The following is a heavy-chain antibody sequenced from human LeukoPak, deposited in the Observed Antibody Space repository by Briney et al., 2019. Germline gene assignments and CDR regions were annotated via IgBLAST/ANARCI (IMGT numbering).Heavy chain of an antibody. CDR1: GGSISSYY. CDR3: ARGHAQWLPPGTSFFDY. CDR2: IYYSGST. Sequence: SETLSLTCTVSGGSISSYYWSWIRQPPGKGLEWIGYIYYSGSTNYNPSLKSRVTISVDTSKNQFSLKLSSVTAADTAVYYCARGHAQWLPPGTSFFDYWGQGTLVTVSS. J-gene: IGHJ4*02. D-gene: IGHD5-12*01. V-gene: IGHV4-59*01.